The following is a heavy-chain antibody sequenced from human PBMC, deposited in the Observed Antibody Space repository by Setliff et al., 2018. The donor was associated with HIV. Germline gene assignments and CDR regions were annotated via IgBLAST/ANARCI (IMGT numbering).Heavy chain of an antibody. V-gene: IGHV3-74*01. CDR2: LSRDGTYT. D-gene: IGHD2-15*01. CDR3: VRAPPNTVVSFFDY. Sequence: PGGSLRLSCAASGFALSTYDMHWVRQAPGKGLVWVSRLSRDGTYTHYADSVKDRFTISRDNAKNTLFLQMNVLRVDDTAVYYCVRAPPNTVVSFFDYWGQGTLVTVSS. J-gene: IGHJ4*02. CDR1: GFALSTYD.